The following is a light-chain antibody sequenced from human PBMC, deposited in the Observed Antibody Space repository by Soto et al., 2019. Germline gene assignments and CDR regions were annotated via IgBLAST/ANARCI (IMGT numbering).Light chain of an antibody. V-gene: IGKV3-15*01. J-gene: IGKJ2*01. CDR3: QQYTNWPYT. CDR2: GAS. Sequence: EIVMTQSPATLSVSPGERASLSCRASQSVGSNLAWYQQTAGQAPRLLIYGASTRATGIPARFSGSGSGTEFPLTISSLQSEDFAVYSCQQYTNWPYTFGQGNKLEIK. CDR1: QSVGSN.